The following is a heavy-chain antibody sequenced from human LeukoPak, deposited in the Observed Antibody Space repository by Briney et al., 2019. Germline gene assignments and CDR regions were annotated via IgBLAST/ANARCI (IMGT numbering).Heavy chain of an antibody. J-gene: IGHJ4*02. D-gene: IGHD3-22*01. CDR2: INHSAST. CDR3: ARPAYDSSGYYGY. V-gene: IGHV4-34*01. CDR1: GGSFSGYY. Sequence: SETLSLTCAVYGGSFSGYYWSWIRQPPGKGLEWIGEINHSASTNCNPSLKSRVTISVDTSKNQFSLKLSSVTAADTAVYYCARPAYDSSGYYGYWGQGTLVTASS.